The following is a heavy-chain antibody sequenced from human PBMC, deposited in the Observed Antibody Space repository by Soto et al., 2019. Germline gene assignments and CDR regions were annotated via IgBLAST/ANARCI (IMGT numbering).Heavy chain of an antibody. D-gene: IGHD2-21*02. CDR3: ARLPKGSLVTA. V-gene: IGHV3-48*02. CDR2: ISSNSDTT. CDR1: GFRFSDHS. Sequence: VESGGGLVYPGGSLRLSCVASGFRFSDHSMNWVRQAPGKGLQWISYISSNSDTTYYADSVKGRFTVSRDNAKNALFLQMNSLRDDXXXXYYCARLPKGSLVTAWGQGARVTVSS. J-gene: IGHJ4*02.